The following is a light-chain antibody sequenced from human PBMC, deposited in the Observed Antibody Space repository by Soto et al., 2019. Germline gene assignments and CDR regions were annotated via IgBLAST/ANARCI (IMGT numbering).Light chain of an antibody. CDR2: DVS. V-gene: IGLV2-14*03. CDR1: SSDVGGYNY. Sequence: QSALTQPASVSGSPGQSITISCTGTSSDVGGYNYVSWYQQLPGKAPKLMIYDVSGRPSGVSNRFSASKSGNTASLTISGLQAEDEADYYCSSYRSSSTLYVFGTGTKLTVL. CDR3: SSYRSSSTLYV. J-gene: IGLJ1*01.